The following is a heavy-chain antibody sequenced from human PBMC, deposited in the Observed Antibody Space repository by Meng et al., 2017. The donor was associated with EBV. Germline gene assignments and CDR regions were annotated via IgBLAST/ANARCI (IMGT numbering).Heavy chain of an antibody. Sequence: VERGQSRAGVKKAGASAKVSCKASGYAFTRYGISWVRQAPGQGLEWMGWISAYNGNTNYAQKLQGRVTMTTDTSTSTAYMELRSLRSDNTAVYYCACRGDRTDYWGQGTLVTVSS. V-gene: IGHV1-18*01. CDR3: ACRGDRTDY. CDR1: GYAFTRYG. D-gene: IGHD2-21*02. CDR2: ISAYNGNT. J-gene: IGHJ4*02.